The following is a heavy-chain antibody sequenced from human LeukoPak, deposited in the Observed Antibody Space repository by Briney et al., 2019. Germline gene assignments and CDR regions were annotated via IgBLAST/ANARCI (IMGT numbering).Heavy chain of an antibody. D-gene: IGHD6-13*01. CDR2: ISYDGSNK. CDR3: ARLIVSSWYPYLDY. V-gene: IGHV3-30*04. J-gene: IGHJ4*02. Sequence: GGSLRLSCAASGFTFSSYAMHWVRQAPGKGLEWVAVISYDGSNKYYADSVKGRFTISRDNSKNTLYLQMNSLRAEDTAVYYCARLIVSSWYPYLDYWGQGTLVTVSS. CDR1: GFTFSSYA.